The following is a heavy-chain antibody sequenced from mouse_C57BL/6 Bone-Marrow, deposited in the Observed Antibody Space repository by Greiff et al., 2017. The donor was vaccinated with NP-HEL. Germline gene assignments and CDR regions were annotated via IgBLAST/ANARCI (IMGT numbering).Heavy chain of an antibody. Sequence: EVKVVESGGGLVQPGGSLKLSCAASGFTFSDYGMAWVRQAPRKGPEWVAFISNLAYSIYYADTVTGRFTISREKAKNTLYLEMSSLRSEDTAMYYCARTPKGYYYAMDYWGQGTSVTVSS. CDR3: ARTPKGYYYAMDY. J-gene: IGHJ4*01. CDR2: ISNLAYSI. CDR1: GFTFSDYG. V-gene: IGHV5-15*01.